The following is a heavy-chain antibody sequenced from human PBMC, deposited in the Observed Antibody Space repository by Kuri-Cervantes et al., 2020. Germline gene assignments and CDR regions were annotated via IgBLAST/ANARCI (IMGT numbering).Heavy chain of an antibody. CDR1: GFTFSDYY. J-gene: IGHJ4*02. Sequence: GGSLRLSCAASGFTFSDYYMSWIRQTPGKGLEWVSSISSSSSYIYYADSVKGRFTISRDNAKNSLYLQMNSLRAEDTAVYYCASTTMVEINYFDYWGQGTLVTVSS. D-gene: IGHD4/OR15-4a*01. CDR2: ISSSSSYI. CDR3: ASTTMVEINYFDY. V-gene: IGHV3-11*06.